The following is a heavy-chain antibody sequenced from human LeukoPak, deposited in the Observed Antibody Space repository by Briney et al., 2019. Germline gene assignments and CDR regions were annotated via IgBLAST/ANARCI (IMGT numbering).Heavy chain of an antibody. CDR3: AKVRGTYSSGFFFDW. D-gene: IGHD6-19*01. Sequence: GGPLRLSCAASGFTFNDYAMHWVRHPPGKGLEWLSIISWNSGYIDYADSVKGRFTVSRDNTEDSVYLQMNSLRPEDTAFYFCAKVRGTYSSGFFFDWWGQGTLVTAS. CDR2: ISWNSGYI. CDR1: GFTFNDYA. V-gene: IGHV3-9*01. J-gene: IGHJ4*02.